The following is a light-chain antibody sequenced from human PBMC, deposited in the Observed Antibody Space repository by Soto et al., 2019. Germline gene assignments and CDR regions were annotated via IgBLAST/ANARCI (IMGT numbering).Light chain of an antibody. CDR1: STDFVSYNR. CDR3: SSYAGSPYV. CDR2: EAS. V-gene: IGLV2-18*02. J-gene: IGLJ1*01. Sequence: QSVLTQPPSVSGSPGQSVTISCTGTSTDFVSYNRVSWYQQPPGTAPKLIIYEASNRPSGVPDRFSGSKSGNTASLTISGLQAEDEADYYCSSYAGSPYVFGTGTKVTVL.